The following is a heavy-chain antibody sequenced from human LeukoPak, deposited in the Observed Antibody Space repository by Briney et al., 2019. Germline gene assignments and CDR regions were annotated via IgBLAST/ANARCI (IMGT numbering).Heavy chain of an antibody. CDR2: ITPIFGTA. CDR1: GGTFSSYA. V-gene: IGHV1-69*01. D-gene: IGHD6-6*01. CDR3: ARRGGSSSGNYYYYYMDV. J-gene: IGHJ6*03. Sequence: SVKVSCKASGGTFSSYAISWARQAPGQGLEWMGGITPIFGTANYAQKFQGRVTITADESTSTAYMELGSLRSEDTAVYYCARRGGSSSGNYYYYYMDVWGKGTTVTVSS.